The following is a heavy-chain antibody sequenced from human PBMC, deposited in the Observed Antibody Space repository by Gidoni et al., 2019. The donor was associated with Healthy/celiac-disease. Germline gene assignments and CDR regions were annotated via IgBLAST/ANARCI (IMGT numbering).Heavy chain of an antibody. D-gene: IGHD3-3*01. Sequence: QVTLRESGPALVKPTQTLTLTCTFSGFSLSTSGMRVSWIRQPPGKALEWLARIDWDDDKFYSTSLKTRLTISKDTSKNQVVLTMTNMDPVDTATYYCARIGSGRGDAFDIWGQGTMVTVSS. CDR1: GFSLSTSGMR. CDR3: ARIGSGRGDAFDI. V-gene: IGHV2-70*04. CDR2: IDWDDDK. J-gene: IGHJ3*02.